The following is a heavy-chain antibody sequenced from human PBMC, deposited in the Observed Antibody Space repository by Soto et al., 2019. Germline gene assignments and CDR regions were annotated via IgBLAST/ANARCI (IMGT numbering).Heavy chain of an antibody. CDR1: GGSISSYH. CDR3: ARVGHIVVVTGGWYFDL. V-gene: IGHV4-59*01. D-gene: IGHD2-21*02. CDR2: IYYSGST. J-gene: IGHJ2*01. Sequence: PSETLSLTCTVSGGSISSYHWSWIRQPPGKGLEWIGYIYYSGSTNYNPSLKSRVTISVDTSKNQFSLKLSSVTAADTAVYYCARVGHIVVVTGGWYFDLWGRGTLVTVSS.